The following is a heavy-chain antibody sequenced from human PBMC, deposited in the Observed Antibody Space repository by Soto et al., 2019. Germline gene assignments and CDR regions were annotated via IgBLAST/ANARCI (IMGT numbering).Heavy chain of an antibody. CDR1: GCSISSGGYY. D-gene: IGHD3-22*01. J-gene: IGHJ4*02. CDR2: IYYSGST. V-gene: IGHV4-31*03. CDR3: ARDSSGAGRFDY. Sequence: SETLSLTCTVSGCSISSGGYYLSWIRQHPGKGLEWIGYIYYSGSTYYNPSLKSRVTISVDTSKNQFSLKLSSVTAADTAVYYCARDSSGAGRFDYWGQGTLVTVSS.